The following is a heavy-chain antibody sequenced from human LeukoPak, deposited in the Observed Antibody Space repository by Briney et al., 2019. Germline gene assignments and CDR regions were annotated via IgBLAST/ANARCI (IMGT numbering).Heavy chain of an antibody. CDR3: ARLAVPAARYYYYYYMDV. CDR1: GGSISSSNW. Sequence: SETLSLTCAVSGGSISSSNWWSWVRQPPGKGLEWIGEIYHSGSTNYNPSLKSRVTISVDTSKNQFSLKLSSVTAADTAVYYCARLAVPAARYYYYYYMDVWGKGTTVTVSS. J-gene: IGHJ6*03. V-gene: IGHV4-4*02. CDR2: IYHSGST. D-gene: IGHD2-2*01.